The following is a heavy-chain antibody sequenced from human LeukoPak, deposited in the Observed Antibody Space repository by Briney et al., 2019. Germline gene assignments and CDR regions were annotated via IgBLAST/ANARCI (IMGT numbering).Heavy chain of an antibody. D-gene: IGHD1-7*01. CDR3: ARRAVPGTTPSWFDP. J-gene: IGHJ5*02. CDR1: GGSFSGYY. V-gene: IGHV4-34*01. Sequence: PSETLSLTCAVYGGSFSGYYWSWIRQPPGKGLVWIGEINHSGSTNYNPSLKSRVTISVDTSKNQFALKLSSVTAADTAVYYCARRAVPGTTPSWFDPWGQGTLVTVSS. CDR2: INHSGST.